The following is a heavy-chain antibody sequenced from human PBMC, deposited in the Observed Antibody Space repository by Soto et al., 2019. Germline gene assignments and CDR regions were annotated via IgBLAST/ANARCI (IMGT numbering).Heavy chain of an antibody. CDR2: INPNSGGT. J-gene: IGHJ6*02. V-gene: IGHV1-2*02. D-gene: IGHD2-2*03. CDR1: GYSFTDYY. CDR3: ARCGYCDTVNCYVGYYYGMDV. Sequence: QVQMVQSGAEVKKPGASVRVSCKTSGYSFTDYYIHWVRQAPGQGLEWMGWINPNSGGTNYARKFQGRVTLTRDTSINTAYMELSSLTSDDTAVFHCARCGYCDTVNCYVGYYYGMDVWGQGTTVSVSS.